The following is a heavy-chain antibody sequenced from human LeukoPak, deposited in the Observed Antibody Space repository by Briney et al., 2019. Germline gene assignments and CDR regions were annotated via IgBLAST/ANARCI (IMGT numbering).Heavy chain of an antibody. D-gene: IGHD2-2*02. J-gene: IGHJ4*02. CDR3: TRARERYCTSGSCYIDLQAR. Sequence: SETLSLTCTVSGGSISSGYYYWSWLRRPAGKGLEWIGRMYTSGSTEYNPSLNSRVTISVDTSKNQFSLKLSSVTAADTAVYYCTRARERYCTSGSCYIDLQARWGQGTLVTVSS. V-gene: IGHV4-61*02. CDR2: MYTSGST. CDR1: GGSISSGYYY.